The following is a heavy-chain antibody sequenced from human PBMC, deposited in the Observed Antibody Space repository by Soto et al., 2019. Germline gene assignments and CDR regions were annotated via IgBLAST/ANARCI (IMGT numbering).Heavy chain of an antibody. CDR3: ARCPIDHNWFDP. J-gene: IGHJ5*02. Sequence: SETLSLTCTVSGSYITTNYWSWLRQSPGKGLEWIGHIYDTGSTTYNPSLKSRVTISVDTSNKQLSLRLTSVTAADTAVYYCARCPIDHNWFDPWGQGTLVTVSS. CDR1: GSYITTNY. V-gene: IGHV4-59*01. D-gene: IGHD3-9*01. CDR2: IYDTGST.